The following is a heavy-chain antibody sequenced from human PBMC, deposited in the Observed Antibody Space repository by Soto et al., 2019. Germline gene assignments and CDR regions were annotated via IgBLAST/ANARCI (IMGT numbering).Heavy chain of an antibody. J-gene: IGHJ4*02. CDR2: ISGSAGST. Sequence: VQLLESGGGLVQPGGSLRLSCAASGFTFTTYAMSWVRQAPGKGLEWVSAISGSAGSTYYADSVKGRFTISRDNSKNTLYLQMNRPRAEDTAVYYCAKNWDTTFSSSSHWGQGTLVSVSS. V-gene: IGHV3-23*01. CDR3: AKNWDTTFSSSSH. CDR1: GFTFTTYA. D-gene: IGHD6-6*01.